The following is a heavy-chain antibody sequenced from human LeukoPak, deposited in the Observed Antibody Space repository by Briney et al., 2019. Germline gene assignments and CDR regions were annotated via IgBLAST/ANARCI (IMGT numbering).Heavy chain of an antibody. CDR2: IIPILGIA. CDR1: GGTFSSYA. J-gene: IGHJ5*02. CDR3: ASSIAAATKNWFDP. D-gene: IGHD6-13*01. V-gene: IGHV1-69*04. Sequence: ASVKVSCKASGGTFSSYAISWVRQAPGQGLEWMGRIIPILGIANYAQKFQGRVTITADKSTSTAYMELSSLRSEDTAAYYCASSIAAATKNWFDPWGQGTLVTVSS.